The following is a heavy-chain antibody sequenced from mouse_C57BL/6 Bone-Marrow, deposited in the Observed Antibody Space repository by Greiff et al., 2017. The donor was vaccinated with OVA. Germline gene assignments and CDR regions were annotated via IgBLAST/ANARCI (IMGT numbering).Heavy chain of an antibody. D-gene: IGHD1-1*01. Sequence: VQLQQSGPELVKPGASVKISCKASGYTFTSYGISWVKQRTGQGLEWIGEIYPRSGNTYYNEKFQGKATITADTSSNTAYLQLSSLTSEDTAIYYCATFTTGHYWGQGTTLTVSS. CDR1: GYTFTSYG. CDR2: IYPRSGNT. V-gene: IGHV1-81*01. CDR3: ATFTTGHY. J-gene: IGHJ2*01.